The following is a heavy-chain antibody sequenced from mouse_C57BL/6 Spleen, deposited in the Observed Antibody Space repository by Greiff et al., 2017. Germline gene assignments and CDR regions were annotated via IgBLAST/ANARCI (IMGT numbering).Heavy chain of an antibody. J-gene: IGHJ3*01. V-gene: IGHV5S21*01. Sequence: VKLVQSGAGLVKPGASLKLSCAASGFTFSSYAMSWVRQTPEKRLEWVAYISRGGVDIYYADTVKGRFTISRDNARNTLYLQISSLKSEDTAVYYCARDDDGYCLAWFADWGQGTLVTVSA. CDR1: GFTFSSYA. CDR2: ISRGGVDI. D-gene: IGHD2-3*01. CDR3: ARDDDGYCLAWFAD.